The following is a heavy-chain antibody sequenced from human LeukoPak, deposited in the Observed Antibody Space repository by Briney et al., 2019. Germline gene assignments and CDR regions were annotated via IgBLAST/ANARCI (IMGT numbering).Heavy chain of an antibody. CDR1: GFTFSTYW. V-gene: IGHV3-7*01. CDR3: ARDRGGSGRYEFES. J-gene: IGHJ4*02. CDR2: IKPDGSEK. Sequence: GGSLRFSCADSGFTFSTYWMSWVRQVPGKGLEWVASIKPDGSEKYYVDSVKGRFTISRDNAKNSLYLQLNSLRAEDTALFYCARDRGGSGRYEFESWGQGTLVTVSS. D-gene: IGHD6-19*01.